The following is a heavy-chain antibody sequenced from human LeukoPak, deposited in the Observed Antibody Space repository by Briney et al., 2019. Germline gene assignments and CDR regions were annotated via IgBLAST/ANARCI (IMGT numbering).Heavy chain of an antibody. Sequence: GGSLSLSCAASEFTVTNYHMNWVRQAPGKGLEWVSNIFDDGTTYYADSVKGRFTISRDISKNTAYLQMNSLRVEDTAVYYCARDPNDGYAFLDYWGQGTVVTVSS. V-gene: IGHV3-66*02. CDR3: ARDPNDGYAFLDY. CDR1: EFTVTNYH. J-gene: IGHJ4*02. D-gene: IGHD2-8*01. CDR2: IFDDGTT.